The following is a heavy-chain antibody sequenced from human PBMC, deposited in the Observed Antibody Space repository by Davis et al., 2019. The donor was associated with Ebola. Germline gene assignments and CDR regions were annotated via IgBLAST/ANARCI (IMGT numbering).Heavy chain of an antibody. Sequence: AASVQVSCKASGYTLTSYNMHCVRQAPGQRLEWMGWINGDTGYTQYSRNFQGRVTITRDTAASTAYMELSSLTSEDTAVYYCARETDYGHFDYWGQGTLVTVSS. V-gene: IGHV1-3*01. CDR1: GYTLTSYN. J-gene: IGHJ4*02. CDR3: ARETDYGHFDY. D-gene: IGHD4-17*01. CDR2: INGDTGYT.